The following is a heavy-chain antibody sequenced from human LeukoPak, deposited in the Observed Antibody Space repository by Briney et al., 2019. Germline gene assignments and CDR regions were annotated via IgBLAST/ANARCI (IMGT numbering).Heavy chain of an antibody. CDR3: ARVRYSGYDWNFDY. Sequence: PSETLSLTRAVSGYSISSGYYWGWIRQPPGKGLEWIGSIHHSGSTYYNPSLKSRVTISLDMSKNKFSLKLSSVAAADTAVYYCARVRYSGYDWNFDYWGQGNLVTVSS. CDR1: GYSISSGYY. J-gene: IGHJ4*02. CDR2: IHHSGST. D-gene: IGHD5-12*01. V-gene: IGHV4-38-2*01.